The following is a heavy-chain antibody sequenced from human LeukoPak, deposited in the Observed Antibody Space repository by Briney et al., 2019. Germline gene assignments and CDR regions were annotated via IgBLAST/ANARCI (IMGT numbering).Heavy chain of an antibody. J-gene: IGHJ4*02. D-gene: IGHD2/OR15-2a*01. CDR3: ELLYGSQIKIDC. V-gene: IGHV3-48*02. Sequence: PGGSLTLSCAASGFTFSSYNMNWVRQPPGKGPDWVSYITSGGSTIYYADAGKGRFTISRDNDKNSLYVQMNSLRDENTGVFYCELLYGSQIKIDCWGRATLVSVCS. CDR1: GFTFSSYN. CDR2: ITSGGSTI.